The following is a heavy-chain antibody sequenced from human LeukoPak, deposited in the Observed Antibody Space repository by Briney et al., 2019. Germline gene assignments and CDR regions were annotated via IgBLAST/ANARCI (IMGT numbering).Heavy chain of an antibody. J-gene: IGHJ4*02. Sequence: TVSLSRKLSGRTYSNINWVRPAPGQGLEWMGGIIPIVGTTNYAKKFQGRVRITADESTSTAYMELGGLTSEETAVYYCARQGPKSSGYYPFDYWGQGTLVTVSS. CDR2: IIPIVGTT. D-gene: IGHD3-22*01. V-gene: IGHV1-69*13. CDR3: ARQGPKSSGYYPFDY. CDR1: GRTYSN.